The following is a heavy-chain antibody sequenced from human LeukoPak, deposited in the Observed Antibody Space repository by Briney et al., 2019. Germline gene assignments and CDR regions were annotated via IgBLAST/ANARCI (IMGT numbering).Heavy chain of an antibody. Sequence: GGSLRLSCAASGFTFSSYGMSWVRQAPGKGLEWVSGISGRGASKYYADSVKGRFTISRDNSKNTLYLQMNSLRAEDTAVYYCAKGVVVAPDVTPFDYWGQGTLVTVSS. D-gene: IGHD2-2*01. CDR1: GFTFSSYG. CDR2: ISGRGASK. CDR3: AKGVVVAPDVTPFDY. V-gene: IGHV3-23*01. J-gene: IGHJ4*02.